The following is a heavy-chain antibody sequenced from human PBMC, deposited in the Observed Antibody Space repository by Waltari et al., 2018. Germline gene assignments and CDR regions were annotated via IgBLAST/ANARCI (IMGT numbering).Heavy chain of an antibody. Sequence: QVQLQESGPGLVKPSETLSLTCTVSGYSISSGYYWGWIRQHPGKGLEWIGSIYHSGSTYYNPSLKSRVTISVDTSKNQFSLKLSSVTAADTAVYYCASTIFGVVEDAFDIWGQGTMVTVSS. V-gene: IGHV4-38-2*02. CDR2: IYHSGST. CDR3: ASTIFGVVEDAFDI. J-gene: IGHJ3*02. CDR1: GYSISSGYY. D-gene: IGHD3-3*01.